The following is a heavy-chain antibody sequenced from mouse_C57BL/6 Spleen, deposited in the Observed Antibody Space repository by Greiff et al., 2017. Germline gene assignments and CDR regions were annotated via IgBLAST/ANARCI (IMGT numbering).Heavy chain of an antibody. D-gene: IGHD2-3*01. J-gene: IGHJ1*03. Sequence: EVQLVESGGGLVKPGGSLKLSCAASGFTFSDYGMHWVRQAPEKGLEWVAYISSGSSTIYYADTVKGRFTISRDNAKNTLFLQMTSLRSEDTAIYYCARGDGSHWYFGVWGTGTTVTVSS. CDR2: ISSGSSTI. V-gene: IGHV5-17*01. CDR1: GFTFSDYG. CDR3: ARGDGSHWYFGV.